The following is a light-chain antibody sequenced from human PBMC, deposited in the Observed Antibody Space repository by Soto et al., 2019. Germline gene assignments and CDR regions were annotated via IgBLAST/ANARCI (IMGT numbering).Light chain of an antibody. CDR2: TIS. CDR3: QQTHSTPLT. CDR1: QSISNS. V-gene: IGKV1-39*01. J-gene: IGKJ4*01. Sequence: DIQMTQSPSSLSAFVGDRVTITCRASQSISNSLNWYQQKPGKAPRLLISTISSLQSGVPSRFTGSGSGTDFILTISSLQPEDFATYYCQQTHSTPLTFGGGTKVEV.